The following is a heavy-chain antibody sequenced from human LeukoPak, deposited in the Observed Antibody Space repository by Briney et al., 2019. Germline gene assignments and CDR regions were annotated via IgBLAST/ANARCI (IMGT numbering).Heavy chain of an antibody. V-gene: IGHV3-9*01. J-gene: IGHJ4*02. CDR2: ISWNSAYI. CDR3: ARGGWELLSAFDY. Sequence: GGSLRLSCAASGFTFHHYAIHWVRQVPGKGLEWVSGISWNSAYIGYADSVKGRFTISRDNAKNSLYLQMNSLRPEDTALYYCARGGWELLSAFDYWGQGTLVTVSS. CDR1: GFTFHHYA. D-gene: IGHD1-26*01.